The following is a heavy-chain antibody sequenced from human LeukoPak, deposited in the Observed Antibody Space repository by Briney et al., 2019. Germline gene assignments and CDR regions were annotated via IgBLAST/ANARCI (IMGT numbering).Heavy chain of an antibody. CDR2: IESDGSIT. V-gene: IGHV3-74*01. CDR1: GFAFSSYY. J-gene: IGHJ3*02. D-gene: IGHD1-26*01. CDR3: VRAPVGDSGDVLDI. Sequence: GGSLRLSCAASGFAFSSYYMHWVRQAPGEGLVWVARIESDGSITDYGDSAKGRFTISRDNPENPVFLNKRSMRAEDTAYYYCVRAPVGDSGDVLDIWGEGAMVTVCS.